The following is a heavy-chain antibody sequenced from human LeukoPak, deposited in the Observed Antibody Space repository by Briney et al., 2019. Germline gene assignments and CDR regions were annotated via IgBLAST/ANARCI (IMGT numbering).Heavy chain of an antibody. J-gene: IGHJ4*02. CDR3: ARESTNLFDY. CDR2: INYSGST. D-gene: IGHD2-8*01. V-gene: IGHV4-59*01. CDR1: GGSISSYY. Sequence: KSSETLSLTCTVSGGSISSYYWSWIRQPPGKGLEWIGYINYSGSTNYNPSLKSGVTISVDTSKNQFSLKLSSVTAADTAVYYCARESTNLFDYWGQGILVTVSS.